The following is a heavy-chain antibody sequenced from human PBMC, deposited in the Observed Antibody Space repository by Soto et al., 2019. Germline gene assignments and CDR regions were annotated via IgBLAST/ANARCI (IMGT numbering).Heavy chain of an antibody. CDR2: IYYSGST. D-gene: IGHD6-13*01. CDR1: GGSISSYY. J-gene: IGHJ5*02. CDR3: ASAHFLSSSWSPGWFDP. Sequence: SETLSLPCTVSGGSISSYYWRWIRQPPGKGLEWIGYIYYSGSTNYNPSLKSRVTISVDTSKNQFSLKLSSVTAADTAVYYCASAHFLSSSWSPGWFDPWGQGTLVTVSS. V-gene: IGHV4-59*08.